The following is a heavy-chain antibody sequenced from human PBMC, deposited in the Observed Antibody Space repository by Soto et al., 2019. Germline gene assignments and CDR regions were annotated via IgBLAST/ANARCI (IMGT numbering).Heavy chain of an antibody. CDR2: ISGSGGSR. CDR3: ARSVTLYYGMDV. J-gene: IGHJ6*02. CDR1: GFNFSSYA. V-gene: IGHV3-23*01. D-gene: IGHD4-4*01. Sequence: GGSLILSCAASGFNFSSYAMSWVRQAPGKGLEWVSAISGSGGSRYYADSVKGRFTISRDNSKNTLYLQMNSLRAEDTAVYYCARSVTLYYGMDVWGQGTTVTVSS.